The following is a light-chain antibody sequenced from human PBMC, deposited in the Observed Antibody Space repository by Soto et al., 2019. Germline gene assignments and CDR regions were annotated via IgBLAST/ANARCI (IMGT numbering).Light chain of an antibody. Sequence: QSALTQPPSVSAAPGQRDTISCSGSSSNIGSNLVSWYQQLPGTAPKLLIYDNNKRASGIHDRFSGSKSGTSATLGITGLQTGDEADYYCGTWDSSLSGGVFGTGTKATLL. CDR2: DNN. CDR3: GTWDSSLSGGV. J-gene: IGLJ1*01. V-gene: IGLV1-51*01. CDR1: SSNIGSNL.